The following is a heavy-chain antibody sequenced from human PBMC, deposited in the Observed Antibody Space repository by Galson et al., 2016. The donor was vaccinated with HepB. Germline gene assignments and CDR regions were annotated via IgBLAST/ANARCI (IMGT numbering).Heavy chain of an antibody. V-gene: IGHV4-59*01. CDR1: GASISGYS. D-gene: IGHD6-19*01. CDR2: IYYSGRT. CDR3: ARDDSGGWYGFPYGMDV. J-gene: IGHJ6*02. Sequence: SETLSLTCTVSGASISGYSLSWIRQPPGKGLEWIGYIYYSGRTNYNPSLKSRVTISVDTSKNQFSLKLSSVTAPDTAVYYCARDDSGGWYGFPYGMDVWGQGTTVTVSS.